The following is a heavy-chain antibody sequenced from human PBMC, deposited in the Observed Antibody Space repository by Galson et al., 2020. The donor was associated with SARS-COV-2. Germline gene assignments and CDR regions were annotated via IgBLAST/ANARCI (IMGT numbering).Heavy chain of an antibody. Sequence: GESLKISCVASGFTFRNYWMHWVRQGPGKDLVWLARVNEDGSITQYADSVKGRFTISRDSAKNTIYLQLNSLRADDTAVYYCARVIDSGYGLYNNGMDAWGQGTAVTVSS. CDR1: GFTFRNYW. CDR3: ARVIDSGYGLYNNGMDA. J-gene: IGHJ6*02. D-gene: IGHD5-12*01. CDR2: VNEDGSIT. V-gene: IGHV3-74*01.